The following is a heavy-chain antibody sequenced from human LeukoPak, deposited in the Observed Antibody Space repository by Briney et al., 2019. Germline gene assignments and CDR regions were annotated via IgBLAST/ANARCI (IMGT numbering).Heavy chain of an antibody. J-gene: IGHJ4*02. Sequence: GASVKVSCKASGYIFKTYAIHWVRQAPGQGPEWMAWINPGNGNTKYAHKFQDRVTFTTDTSASTVFMELSSLSSEDMAVYSCARKKADYFDYWGQGSLITVSS. CDR2: INPGNGNT. CDR3: ARKKADYFDY. V-gene: IGHV1-3*03. CDR1: GYIFKTYA.